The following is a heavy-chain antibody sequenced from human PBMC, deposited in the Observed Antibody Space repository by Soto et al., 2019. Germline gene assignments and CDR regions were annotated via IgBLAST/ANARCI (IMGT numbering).Heavy chain of an antibody. CDR1: GFSTTSNYL. Sequence: SETLSLTCAVSGFSTTSNYLWGWIRHPPGKTLEWIGSVYPSGSAYYNPSLRSRATISVNTSTNRFSLDLKSVTAADPAVYYCAGLPPPRYFDAWGQGTLVTVSS. V-gene: IGHV4-38-2*01. J-gene: IGHJ4*02. D-gene: IGHD2-15*01. CDR3: AGLPPPRYFDA. CDR2: VYPSGSA.